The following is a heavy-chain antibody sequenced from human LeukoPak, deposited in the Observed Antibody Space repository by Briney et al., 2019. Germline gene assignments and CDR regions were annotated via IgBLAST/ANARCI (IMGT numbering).Heavy chain of an antibody. Sequence: GGSLRLSCAASGFTFSSYGMHWVRQAPGKGLEWVAVISYDGSNKYYVDSVKGRFTISRDNSKNTLYLQMNSLRAEDTAVYYCATETEHWGQGTLVTVSS. CDR3: ATETEH. J-gene: IGHJ4*02. CDR2: ISYDGSNK. CDR1: GFTFSSYG. D-gene: IGHD1-14*01. V-gene: IGHV3-30*03.